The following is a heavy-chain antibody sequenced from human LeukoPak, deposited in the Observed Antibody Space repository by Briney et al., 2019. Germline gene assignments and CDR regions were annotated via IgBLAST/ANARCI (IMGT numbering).Heavy chain of an antibody. D-gene: IGHD1-26*01. CDR1: GGSISSGDYY. Sequence: SETLSLTCTVSGGSISSGDYYWSWIRQPPGKGLEWIRYIYYSGSTYYNPSLKSRVTISVDTSKNQFSLKLSSVTAADTAVYYCARGPIVGATQGWFDPWGQGTLVTVSS. J-gene: IGHJ5*02. CDR3: ARGPIVGATQGWFDP. CDR2: IYYSGST. V-gene: IGHV4-30-4*01.